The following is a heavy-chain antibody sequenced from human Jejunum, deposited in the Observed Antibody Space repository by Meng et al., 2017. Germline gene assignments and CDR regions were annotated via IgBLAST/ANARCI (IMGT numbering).Heavy chain of an antibody. CDR2: IHPGYSYI. D-gene: IGHD3-22*01. J-gene: IGHJ5*02. CDR1: EYSFNTYW. V-gene: IGHV5-51*01. Sequence: GESLKISCQGSEYSFNTYWIGWVRQMPGKGLEWMGIIHPGYSYIHYSTSFQGQVTISADKSITTVYLQWSSLKASDSAIYYCAGRARDIAYYDSSGFAWGQGTLVTVSS. CDR3: AGRARDIAYYDSSGFA.